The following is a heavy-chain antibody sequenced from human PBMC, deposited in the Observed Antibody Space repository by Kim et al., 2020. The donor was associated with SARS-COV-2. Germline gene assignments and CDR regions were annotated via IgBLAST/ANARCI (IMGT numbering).Heavy chain of an antibody. CDR1: GGSISSGGYY. D-gene: IGHD6-25*01. Sequence: SETLSLTCTVSGGSISSGGYYWSWIRQHPGKGLEWIGYIYYSGSTYYNPSLKSRVTISVDTSKNQFSLKLSSVTAADTAVYYCVRGSGGTDYYYYMAVWGKGTTVTVSS. CDR3: VRGSGGTDYYYYMAV. CDR2: IYYSGST. V-gene: IGHV4-31*03. J-gene: IGHJ6*03.